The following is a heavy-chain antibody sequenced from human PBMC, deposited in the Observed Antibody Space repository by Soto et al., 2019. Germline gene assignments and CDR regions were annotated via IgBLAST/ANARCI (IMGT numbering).Heavy chain of an antibody. CDR1: GFTFSSCG. J-gene: IGHJ4*02. CDR3: AKGWVYDSSGWSFDY. D-gene: IGHD3-22*01. Sequence: QVQLVESGGGVVQPGRSLRLSCAASGFTFSSCGMHWVRQAPGKGLEWVAVISNDGSNKYYADSVKGRFTISRDNSKNTLYRQMNSLRAEDKAVYYCAKGWVYDSSGWSFDYWGQGTLVTVSS. V-gene: IGHV3-30*18. CDR2: ISNDGSNK.